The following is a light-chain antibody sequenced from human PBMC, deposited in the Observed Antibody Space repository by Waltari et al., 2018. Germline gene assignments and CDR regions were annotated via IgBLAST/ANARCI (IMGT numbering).Light chain of an antibody. CDR2: DNN. J-gene: IGLJ2*01. CDR3: ATWDNRLTDVV. CDR1: SSNIGTYY. Sequence: QSVLTQPPSVSAPPGQEVTISCSGSSSNIGTYYVSWYHQLPGAAPKHLIYDNNKRTPRIPYRFAGSQSGTSATLGITGLQIGDEADYYGATWDNRLTDVVFVGGTKLTVL. V-gene: IGLV1-51*01.